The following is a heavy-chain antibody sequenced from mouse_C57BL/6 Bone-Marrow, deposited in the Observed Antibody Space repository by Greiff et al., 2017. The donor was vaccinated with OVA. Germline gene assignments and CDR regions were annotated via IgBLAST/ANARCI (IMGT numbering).Heavy chain of an antibody. V-gene: IGHV1-63*01. CDR3: ARYDYGSSYYFDY. J-gene: IGHJ2*01. Sequence: VQLQQSGAELVRPGTSVKMSCKASGYTFTNYWIGWAKQRPGHGLEWIGDIYPGGGYTNYNEKFKGKATLTADKSSSTAYMQFSSLTSEDSAIYYGARYDYGSSYYFDYWGQGTTLTVSS. D-gene: IGHD1-1*01. CDR1: GYTFTNYW. CDR2: IYPGGGYT.